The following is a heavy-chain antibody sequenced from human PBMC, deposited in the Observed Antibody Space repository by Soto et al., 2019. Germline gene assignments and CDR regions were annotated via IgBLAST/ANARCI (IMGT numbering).Heavy chain of an antibody. CDR1: GGSISSYY. J-gene: IGHJ3*02. V-gene: IGHV4-59*01. D-gene: IGHD2-15*01. CDR3: AREGAGYCSGGSCYIVDAFDI. CDR2: IYYSGST. Sequence: PSETLSLTCTVSGGSISSYYWSWIRQPPGKGLERIRYIYYSGSTNYNPSLKSRVTISVDTSKNQFSLKLSSVTAADTAVYYCAREGAGYCSGGSCYIVDAFDIWGQGTMVTVSS.